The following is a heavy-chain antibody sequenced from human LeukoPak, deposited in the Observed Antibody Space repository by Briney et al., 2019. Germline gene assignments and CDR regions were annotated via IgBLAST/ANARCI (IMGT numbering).Heavy chain of an antibody. J-gene: IGHJ4*02. V-gene: IGHV3-73*01. CDR1: GFIFSECA. D-gene: IGHD1-26*01. CDR3: TRDGGSWSHLDY. Sequence: PGGSLTLPCAGSGFIFSECAIHWVRQASGKGLEWVGRIDTRGKGSATAYAASVRGRFTLSRDDSKSTAYLQMSILKTEDTAAYFCTRDGGSWSHLDYWGQGVLVTVSS. CDR2: IDTRGKGSAT.